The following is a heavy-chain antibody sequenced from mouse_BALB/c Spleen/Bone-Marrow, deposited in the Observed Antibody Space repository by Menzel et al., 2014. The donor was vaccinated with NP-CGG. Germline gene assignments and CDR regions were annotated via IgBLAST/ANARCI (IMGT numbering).Heavy chain of an antibody. CDR1: GYSFTGYT. CDR3: ARGGYSHYYAMDY. D-gene: IGHD2-3*01. V-gene: IGHV1-18*01. J-gene: IGHJ4*01. Sequence: VQLQQPGPELVKPGASMKISCKASGYSFTGYTMNWVKQSHGKNLEWIGLINPYNGGTSYNQKFKGKATLTVDKSSSTAHMELLSLTSEDSAVYYCARGGYSHYYAMDYWGQGTSVTVSS. CDR2: INPYNGGT.